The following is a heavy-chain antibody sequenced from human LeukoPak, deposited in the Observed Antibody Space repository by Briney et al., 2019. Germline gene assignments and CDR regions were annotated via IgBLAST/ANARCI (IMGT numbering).Heavy chain of an antibody. J-gene: IGHJ3*02. Sequence: SETLSLTCTVSGGSISSGSYYWSWIRQPAGKGLEWIGRIYTSGSTNYNPSLKGRVTISADTSKNHFSLKLNSVTAADTAVYYCARDYGGNLDIWGRGTMVTVSS. V-gene: IGHV4-61*02. CDR2: IYTSGST. D-gene: IGHD4-23*01. CDR3: ARDYGGNLDI. CDR1: GGSISSGSYY.